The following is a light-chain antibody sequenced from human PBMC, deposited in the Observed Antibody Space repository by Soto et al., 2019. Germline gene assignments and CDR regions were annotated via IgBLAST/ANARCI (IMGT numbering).Light chain of an antibody. Sequence: MTQSPATLSVSPGERATLSCRASQSVSNHLGWFQHRPGQVPRLLIFGASTRVPGIPARFSGSGSGTDFTLTISRLEPEDFAVYYCQQYGSSGTFGQGTKVDI. CDR2: GAS. CDR1: QSVSNH. CDR3: QQYGSSGT. V-gene: IGKV3-15*01. J-gene: IGKJ1*01.